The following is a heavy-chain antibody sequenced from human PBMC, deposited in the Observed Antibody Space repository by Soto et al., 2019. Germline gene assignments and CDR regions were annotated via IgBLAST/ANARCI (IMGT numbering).Heavy chain of an antibody. D-gene: IGHD6-13*01. J-gene: IGHJ1*01. CDR1: GFTFSTYP. CDR2: ISGSGGTT. CDR3: AKDQAAAGTISRYFQH. V-gene: IGHV3-23*01. Sequence: GGSLRPSGPASGFTFSTYPMSWARQPPGKGLGWVSGISGSGGTTYYAGSVKGRFTISRDNSKNTLYLQVNSLRAEDTAVYYCAKDQAAAGTISRYFQHWGQGTLVTVSS.